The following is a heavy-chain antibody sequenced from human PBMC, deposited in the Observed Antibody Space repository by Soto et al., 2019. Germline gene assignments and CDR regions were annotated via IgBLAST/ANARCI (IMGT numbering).Heavy chain of an antibody. J-gene: IGHJ4*02. CDR3: ARRWGEGRVDY. CDR2: IYHSGST. V-gene: IGHV4-4*02. Sequence: QVQLQESGPGLVKPSGTLSLTCSVSGGSISSSNWWSWVRQPPGKGLQWIGEIYHSGSTNYIPSLKSRVTISLDKSRNQFSLKLSSVTAADTAVYYCARRWGEGRVDYWGQGTLVTVSS. CDR1: GGSISSSNW. D-gene: IGHD3-10*01.